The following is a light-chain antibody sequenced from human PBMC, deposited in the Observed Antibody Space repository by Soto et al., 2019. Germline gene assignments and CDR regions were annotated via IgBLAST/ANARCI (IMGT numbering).Light chain of an antibody. Sequence: DIQMTQSPSSLSASVGDRVTITCRASQSISSYFNWYQQKPGKAPKLLIYAASSLQSGVPSRFSGSGSGTDFTLPISSLQPEDFATYYCQQSYSTPPLTFGGGTKVEIK. CDR3: QQSYSTPPLT. CDR1: QSISSY. CDR2: AAS. J-gene: IGKJ4*01. V-gene: IGKV1-39*01.